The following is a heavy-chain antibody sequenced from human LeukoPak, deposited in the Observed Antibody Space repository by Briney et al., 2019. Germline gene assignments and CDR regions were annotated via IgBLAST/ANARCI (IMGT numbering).Heavy chain of an antibody. CDR3: AKVLRGEFSCLDY. D-gene: IGHD3-16*02. CDR1: GFTFSSYS. CDR2: ISGGSRHI. J-gene: IGHJ4*02. V-gene: IGHV3-21*01. Sequence: PGGSLRLSCAASGFTFSSYSMNWVRHTPGKRLEWVSSISGGSRHIYYADSVKGRFTISRVNAKSSLYLQMNSLRAEDTAVYYCAKVLRGEFSCLDYWGQGTLVTVSS.